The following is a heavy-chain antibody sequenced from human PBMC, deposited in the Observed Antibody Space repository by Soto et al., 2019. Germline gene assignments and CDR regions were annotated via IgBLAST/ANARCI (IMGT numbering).Heavy chain of an antibody. CDR1: GYTFTSYD. V-gene: IGHV1-8*01. CDR2: MNPNSGNT. J-gene: IGHJ3*02. D-gene: IGHD3-10*01. CDR3: ARVHYHQYYYGSGSYYNGNDAFDI. Sequence: QVQLVQSGAEVKKPGASVKVSCKASGYTFTSYDINWVRQATGQGLEWMGWMNPNSGNTGYAQKFQGRVTMTRNTSISTAYMELSSLRSDDTAVYYCARVHYHQYYYGSGSYYNGNDAFDIWGHGTMVTVSS.